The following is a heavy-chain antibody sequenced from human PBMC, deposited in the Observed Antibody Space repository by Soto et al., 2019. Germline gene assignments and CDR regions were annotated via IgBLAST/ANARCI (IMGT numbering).Heavy chain of an antibody. Sequence: QVQLQESGPGLVKPSETLSLTCTVSGGSISSYYWSWIRQPPGKGLEWIGYIYYSGSTNYNPSLKSRVTISVDTSKNQFSLNLSSVTAADTAVYYCARHRRPGSGSWYGVDCWGQGTLVTVSS. CDR1: GGSISSYY. D-gene: IGHD6-13*01. CDR2: IYYSGST. J-gene: IGHJ4*02. CDR3: ARHRRPGSGSWYGVDC. V-gene: IGHV4-59*08.